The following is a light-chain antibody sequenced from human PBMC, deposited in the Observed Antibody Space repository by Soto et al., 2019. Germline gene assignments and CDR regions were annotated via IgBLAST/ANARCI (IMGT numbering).Light chain of an antibody. J-gene: IGKJ1*01. CDR3: HQSSSGPRGT. CDR1: QGISNH. Sequence: DIQMTQSPFSLSASVGDRVTITCRARQGISNHLAWYQQKPGKGPKLLIYAASTLQSGVPSRFSGRGSGTDFTLTISSLEPEDFAVYYCHQSSSGPRGTSGQGTRWIS. CDR2: AAS. V-gene: IGKV1-27*01.